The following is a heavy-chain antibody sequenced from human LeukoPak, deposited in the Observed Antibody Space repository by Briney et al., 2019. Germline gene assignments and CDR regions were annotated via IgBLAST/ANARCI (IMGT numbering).Heavy chain of an antibody. D-gene: IGHD1-1*01. CDR2: ISNSDGNT. CDR1: GFTFDDYA. J-gene: IGHJ4*02. Sequence: PGGSLRLSCAASGFTFDDYAMHWVRQAPGKGLEWVSTISNSDGNTYYADSVKGRFTISRDNSKNTLYLQMNSLTAEDTAIYYCAKATGTLGNWGQGTLVTVSS. CDR3: AKATGTLGN. V-gene: IGHV3-23*01.